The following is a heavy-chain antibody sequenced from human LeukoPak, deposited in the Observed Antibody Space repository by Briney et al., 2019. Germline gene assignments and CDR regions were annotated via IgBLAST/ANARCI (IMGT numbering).Heavy chain of an antibody. D-gene: IGHD3-22*01. CDR2: IYYSGST. V-gene: IGHV4-59*08. CDR3: ASSYCYDTSGYSYFDY. Sequence: SETLSLTCTVSGGSISSYYWSWIRQPPGKGLEWIGYIYYSGSTNYNPSLKSRVTISVDTSKNQFSLKLSSVTAADTALYYCASSYCYDTSGYSYFDYWGQGTLVTVSS. J-gene: IGHJ4*02. CDR1: GGSISSYY.